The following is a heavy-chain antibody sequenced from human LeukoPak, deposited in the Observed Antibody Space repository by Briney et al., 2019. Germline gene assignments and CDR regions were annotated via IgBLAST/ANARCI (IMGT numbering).Heavy chain of an antibody. V-gene: IGHV3-30-3*01. J-gene: IGHJ4*02. D-gene: IGHD3-10*01. Sequence: GGSRRLSCAASGFTFSSYAMHWVRQAPGKGLEWVAVISYDGSNKYYADSVKGRFTISRDNSKNTLYLQMNSLRAEDTAVYYCARDHRGVRDYFDYWGQGTLVTVSS. CDR3: ARDHRGVRDYFDY. CDR1: GFTFSSYA. CDR2: ISYDGSNK.